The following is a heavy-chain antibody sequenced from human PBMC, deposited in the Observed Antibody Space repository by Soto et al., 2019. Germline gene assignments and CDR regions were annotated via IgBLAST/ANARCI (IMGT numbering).Heavy chain of an antibody. J-gene: IGHJ5*02. CDR2: IKQDGSEK. CDR3: AKTYYDILTGLHWFDP. V-gene: IGHV3-7*01. CDR1: GFTFSSYW. D-gene: IGHD3-9*01. Sequence: PGGSLRLSCAASGFTFSSYWMSWVRQAPGKGLEWVANIKQDGSEKYHVDSVKGRFTISRDNAKNSLYLQMNSLRAEDTAVYYCAKTYYDILTGLHWFDPWGQGTLVTVSS.